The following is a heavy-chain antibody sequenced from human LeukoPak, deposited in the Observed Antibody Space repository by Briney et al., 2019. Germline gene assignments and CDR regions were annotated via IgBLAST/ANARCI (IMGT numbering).Heavy chain of an antibody. J-gene: IGHJ6*02. V-gene: IGHV3-30*18. CDR1: GFTFSSYG. CDR2: ISYDGSNK. Sequence: GRSLRLSCAASGFTFSSYGMPWVRQAPGKGLEWVAVISYDGSNKYYADSVKGRFTISRDNSKNTLYLQMNSLRAEDTAVYYCAKDADYGMDVWGQGTTVTVSS. CDR3: AKDADYGMDV. D-gene: IGHD6-13*01.